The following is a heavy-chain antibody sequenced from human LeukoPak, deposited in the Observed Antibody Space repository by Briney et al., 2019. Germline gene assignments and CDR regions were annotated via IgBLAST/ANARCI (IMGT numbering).Heavy chain of an antibody. D-gene: IGHD3-3*01. CDR2: ISGSGGST. Sequence: GGSLRLSCAASGVTFSSYVMSWVRQAPGKGLEWVSAISGSGGSTYYADSVKGRFTISRDTSRNTMDLQMNSLRVEDTAVYHCTRYDSSRFDPWGQGTLVIVSA. CDR3: TRYDSSRFDP. CDR1: GVTFSSYV. V-gene: IGHV3-23*01. J-gene: IGHJ5*02.